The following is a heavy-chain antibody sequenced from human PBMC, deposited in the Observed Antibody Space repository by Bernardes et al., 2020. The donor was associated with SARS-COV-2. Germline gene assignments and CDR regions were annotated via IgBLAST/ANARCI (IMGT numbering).Heavy chain of an antibody. V-gene: IGHV4-61*02. J-gene: IGHJ6*02. CDR1: GVSISSGKYY. Sequence: SETLSLTCSVSGVSISSGKYYWNWIRQPAGQGLEWIGRIYTGGTTNYSPSLKSRVRMSIDTSKNQFFLKLSSVAAADTAVYYCAREAGVRPYANPNNYFYYGLDLWGRGTTVTVSS. CDR3: AREAGVRPYANPNNYFYYGLDL. D-gene: IGHD2-21*01. CDR2: IYTGGTT.